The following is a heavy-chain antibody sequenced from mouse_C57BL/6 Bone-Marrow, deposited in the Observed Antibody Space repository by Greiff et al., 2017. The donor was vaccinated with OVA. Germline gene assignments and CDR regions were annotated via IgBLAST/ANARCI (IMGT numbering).Heavy chain of an antibody. CDR1: GYTFTSYW. CDR2: IDPSDSYT. Sequence: VKLQQPGAELVMPGASVKLSCKASGYTFTSYWLHWVKQRPGQGLEWLGEIDPSDSYTNYNQKFKGKATLTVDKSSSTAYMQLSSLTSEDSAVDYCARHPAMDYWGQGTSVTVSS. J-gene: IGHJ4*01. V-gene: IGHV1-69*01. CDR3: ARHPAMDY.